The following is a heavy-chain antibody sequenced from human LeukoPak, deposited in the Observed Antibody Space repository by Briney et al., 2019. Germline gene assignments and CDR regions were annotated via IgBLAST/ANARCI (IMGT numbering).Heavy chain of an antibody. Sequence: GGSLRLSCAGSGFTFSRYSVNGFRQAPGKGLERVSSISSRSTNIFYADSVKGRFTISRDNAKNSLYLQMNSLGAEDTAVYYCARDAQWLVPEGYFYYMDVWGKGTTVTVSS. J-gene: IGHJ6*03. CDR1: GFTFSRYS. D-gene: IGHD6-19*01. CDR3: ARDAQWLVPEGYFYYMDV. CDR2: ISSRSTNI. V-gene: IGHV3-21*01.